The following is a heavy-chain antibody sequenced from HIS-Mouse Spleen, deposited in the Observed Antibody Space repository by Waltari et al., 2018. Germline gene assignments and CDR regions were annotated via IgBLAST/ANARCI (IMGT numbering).Heavy chain of an antibody. CDR1: GLSLSTSGMC. Sequence: QVTLRESGPALVKPTQTLTLTCTFSGLSLSTSGMCVSWIRQPRGKALEWLARIDWDDDKYYSTSLKTRLTISKDTSKNQVVLTMTNMDPVDTATYYCARIAEGYSSGWYAFDYWGQGTLVTVSS. D-gene: IGHD6-19*01. CDR2: IDWDDDK. CDR3: ARIAEGYSSGWYAFDY. J-gene: IGHJ4*02. V-gene: IGHV2-70*15.